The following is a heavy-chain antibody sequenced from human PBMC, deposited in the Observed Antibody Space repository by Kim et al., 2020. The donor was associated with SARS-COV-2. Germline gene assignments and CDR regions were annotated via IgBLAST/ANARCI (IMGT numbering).Heavy chain of an antibody. CDR3: AREPFDIAVAGTDEVWFDP. CDR2: IYYSGST. CDR1: GGSISSSSYY. J-gene: IGHJ5*02. D-gene: IGHD6-19*01. V-gene: IGHV4-39*07. Sequence: SETLSLTCTVSGGSISSSSYYWGWIRQPPGKGLEWIGSIYYSGSTYYNPSLKSRVTISVDTSKNQFSLKLSSVTAADTAVYYCAREPFDIAVAGTDEVWFDPWGQGTLVTVSS.